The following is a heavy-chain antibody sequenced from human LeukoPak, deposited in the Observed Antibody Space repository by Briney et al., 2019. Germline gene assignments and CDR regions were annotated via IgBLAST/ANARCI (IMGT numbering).Heavy chain of an antibody. D-gene: IGHD4-11*01. CDR1: GGTFSSYA. J-gene: IGHJ5*02. Sequence: SVKVSCKASGGTFSSYAISWVRQAPGQGLEWMGGIIPILGTANYAQKFQGRVTITADESTSTAYMELSSLRSEDTAVYYCARDVGGTVTTYWFDPWGQGTLVTVSS. V-gene: IGHV1-69*13. CDR3: ARDVGGTVTTYWFDP. CDR2: IIPILGTA.